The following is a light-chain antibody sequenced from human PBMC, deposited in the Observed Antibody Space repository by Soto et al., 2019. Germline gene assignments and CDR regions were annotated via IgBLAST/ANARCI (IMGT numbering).Light chain of an antibody. J-gene: IGKJ1*01. CDR2: AAS. V-gene: IGKV1-6*01. CDR1: QGILND. Sequence: AIQMTQSPSSLSSSVGDRFTITXRASQGILNDLGGWQQKLGKAPKLPIYAASSLQSGGPSRFSGSGSDTDFTRTISSLQPEDFATYYGLQDYNYPRTFGQGTKVDIK. CDR3: LQDYNYPRT.